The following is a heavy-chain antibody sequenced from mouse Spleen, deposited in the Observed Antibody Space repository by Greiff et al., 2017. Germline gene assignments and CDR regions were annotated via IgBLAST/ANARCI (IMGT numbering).Heavy chain of an antibody. CDR1: GYTFTDYY. J-gene: IGHJ4*01. V-gene: IGHV1-26*01. Sequence: EVQGVESGPELVKPGASVKISCKASGYTFTDYYMNWVKQSHGKSLEWIGDINPNNGGTSYNQKFKGKATLTVDKSSSTAYMELRSLTSEDSAVYYCAITFLYAMDYWGQGTSVTVSS. CDR2: INPNNGGT. CDR3: AITFLYAMDY.